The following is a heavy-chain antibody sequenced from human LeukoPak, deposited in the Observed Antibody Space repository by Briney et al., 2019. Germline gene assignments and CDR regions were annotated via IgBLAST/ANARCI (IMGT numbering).Heavy chain of an antibody. CDR2: IYHSGST. CDR3: ARDLVSGWYNY. V-gene: IGHV4-38-2*02. Sequence: PSETLSLTLAVSGCSISSGYYWGWLRQPPGKGLEWIWSIYHSGSTYYNPSHKSRVTISVDTSKNQFSLKLSSVTAADTAVYYCARDLVSGWYNYWGQGTLVTVSS. CDR1: GCSISSGYY. J-gene: IGHJ4*02. D-gene: IGHD6-19*01.